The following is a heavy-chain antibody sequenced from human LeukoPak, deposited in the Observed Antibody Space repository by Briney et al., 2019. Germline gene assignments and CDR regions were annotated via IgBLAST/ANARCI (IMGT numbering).Heavy chain of an antibody. CDR2: IYSDDRT. CDR1: GFTFSSYA. J-gene: IGHJ5*02. Sequence: GGSLRLSCAASGFTFSSYAMSWVRQAPGKGLEWVSVIYSDDRTYYANSVKGRFTISRDNSKNTLYIQMNSLRAEDTAVYYCAREVIPAANFNKGWFDPWGQGILVTVSS. CDR3: AREVIPAANFNKGWFDP. D-gene: IGHD2-2*01. V-gene: IGHV3-53*01.